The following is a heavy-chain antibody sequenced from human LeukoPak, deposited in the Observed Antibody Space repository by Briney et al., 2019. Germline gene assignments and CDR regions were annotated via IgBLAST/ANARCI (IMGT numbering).Heavy chain of an antibody. D-gene: IGHD3-10*01. CDR3: ARDYGRSRDYGMDV. CDR2: INSDGSST. V-gene: IGHV3-74*01. J-gene: IGHJ6*02. CDR1: VFTFSSYW. Sequence: GGSLRLSCAASVFTFSSYWMYWVRQARGKGLVWVSRINSDGSSTTYADSVKGRFTISRDNAKNTLYLQMNSLRAEDTAVYFCARDYGRSRDYGMDVWGQGTTVTVSS.